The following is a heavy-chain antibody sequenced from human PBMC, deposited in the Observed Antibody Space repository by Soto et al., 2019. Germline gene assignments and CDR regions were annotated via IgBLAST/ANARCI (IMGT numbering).Heavy chain of an antibody. CDR1: GGSISSNY. Sequence: SSETLSLTCTVSGGSISSNYWTWIRQPPGKGLEWIGEINHSGSTNYNPSLKSRVTISVDTSKNQFSLKLSSVTAADTAVYYCARVKLIAAAGTGFDYWGQGTLVTVSS. V-gene: IGHV4-34*01. J-gene: IGHJ4*02. CDR3: ARVKLIAAAGTGFDY. D-gene: IGHD6-13*01. CDR2: INHSGST.